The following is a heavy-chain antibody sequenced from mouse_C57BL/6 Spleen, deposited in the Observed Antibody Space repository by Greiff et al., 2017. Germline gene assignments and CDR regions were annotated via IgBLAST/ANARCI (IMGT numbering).Heavy chain of an antibody. V-gene: IGHV5-4*01. CDR3: ARARSAVGYAMDY. D-gene: IGHD3-3*01. J-gene: IGHJ4*01. Sequence: EVQLVESGGGLVKPGGSLKLSCAASGFTFSSYALSWVRQTPEKRLEWVATISDGGSYTCYPDNVTGRFTISRDNAKNNLYLQMSHLKYEDTAMYYCARARSAVGYAMDYWGQGTSVTVAS. CDR1: GFTFSSYA. CDR2: ISDGGSYT.